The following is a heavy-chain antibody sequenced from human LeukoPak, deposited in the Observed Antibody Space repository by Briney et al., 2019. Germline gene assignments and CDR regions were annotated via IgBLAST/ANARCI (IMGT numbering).Heavy chain of an antibody. Sequence: SETLFLTCTVSPYSISSAYYWGWIRQPPGKGLVWTGSIYHSGNTYYTPSLKSRVTMSVDTSKNQFSLNLSSVTAADTAVYYCARVITSGYYFFDSWGQGTLVTVSS. CDR2: IYHSGNT. J-gene: IGHJ4*02. CDR1: PYSISSAYY. D-gene: IGHD3-22*01. V-gene: IGHV4-38-2*02. CDR3: ARVITSGYYFFDS.